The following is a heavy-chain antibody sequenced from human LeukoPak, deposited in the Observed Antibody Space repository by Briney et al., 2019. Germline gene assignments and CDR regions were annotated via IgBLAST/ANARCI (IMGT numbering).Heavy chain of an antibody. Sequence: PGESLKISCKGSGYSFTSYWIGWVRQMPGKGLEWMGIIYPGDSDTRYSPSFQGQVTISADKSISTAYLQWSSLKASDTAMYYCARPRGYCSSTSCYTDAFDIWGQGTMVTVSS. J-gene: IGHJ3*02. CDR3: ARPRGYCSSTSCYTDAFDI. V-gene: IGHV5-51*03. D-gene: IGHD2-2*02. CDR1: GYSFTSYW. CDR2: IYPGDSDT.